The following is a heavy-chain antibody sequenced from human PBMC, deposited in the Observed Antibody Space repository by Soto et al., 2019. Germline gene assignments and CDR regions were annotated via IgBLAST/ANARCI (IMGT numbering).Heavy chain of an antibody. V-gene: IGHV3-23*01. CDR1: GFTFSSYA. CDR2: ISGSGGST. D-gene: IGHD5-12*01. CDR3: AKDRSKRWLQPSNWFDP. Sequence: GGSLRLSCAASGFTFSSYAMSWVRQAPGKGLEWVSAISGSGGSTYYADSVKGRFTISRDNSKNTLYLQMNSLRAEDTAVYYCAKDRSKRWLQPSNWFDPWGQGTLVTVSS. J-gene: IGHJ5*02.